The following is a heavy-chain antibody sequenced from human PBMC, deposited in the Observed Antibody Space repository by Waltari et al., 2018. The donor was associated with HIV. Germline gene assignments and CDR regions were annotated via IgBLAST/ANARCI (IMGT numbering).Heavy chain of an antibody. J-gene: IGHJ4*02. CDR2: IYYSGST. CDR1: GGSISSSSYY. D-gene: IGHD2-21*02. CDR3: ANTRRVTAEPPFDY. Sequence: QLQLQESGPGLVKPSETLSLTCTVSGGSISSSSYYWGGIRQPPGKGLEWIGSIYYSGSTYYNPSLKSRVTISVDTSKNQFSLKLSSVTAADTAVYYCANTRRVTAEPPFDYWGQGTLVTVSS. V-gene: IGHV4-39*01.